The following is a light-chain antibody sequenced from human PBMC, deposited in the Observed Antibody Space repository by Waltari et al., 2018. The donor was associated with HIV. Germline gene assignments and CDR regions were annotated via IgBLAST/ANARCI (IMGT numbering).Light chain of an antibody. V-gene: IGKV2-30*01. Sequence: VVVTQSPLSLPDSLGQPASLPCNSRQSLVYSDGNTYLNWFHQMPGQAPRRLIYKVSNRDSGVPDRFSGSGSGTDFTLKISRVEAEDVGVYYCMQGTHWPITFGQGTRLEIK. CDR1: QSLVYSDGNTY. CDR2: KVS. J-gene: IGKJ5*01. CDR3: MQGTHWPIT.